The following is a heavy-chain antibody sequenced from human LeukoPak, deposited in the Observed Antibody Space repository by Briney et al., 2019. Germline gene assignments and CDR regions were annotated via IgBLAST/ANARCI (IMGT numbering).Heavy chain of an antibody. CDR2: ISGSGGST. D-gene: IGHD1-14*01. J-gene: IGHJ6*04. CDR1: GFTFSSYA. Sequence: PGGSLRLSCAASGFTFSSYAISSVRQAPGKGLEWVSAISGSGGSTYYADSVKGRFTISRDNSKNTLYLQMNSLRAEDTAVYDPSKGDLITPDNHPPPEDHYYGMDVWGTGTTVTVSS. CDR3: SKGDLITPDNHPPPEDHYYGMDV. V-gene: IGHV3-23*01.